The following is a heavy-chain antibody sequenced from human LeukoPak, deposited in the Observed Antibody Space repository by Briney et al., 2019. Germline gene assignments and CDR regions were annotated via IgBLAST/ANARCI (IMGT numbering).Heavy chain of an antibody. V-gene: IGHV1-18*01. J-gene: IGHJ4*02. CDR2: ISAYGNT. Sequence: ASVKDSGKTSGYTFTIYGISWVRQAPGQGLEWMGLISAYGNTNYAQNLQGRVTMTTDTSTSTAYMELRSLRSDDTAVYYCARGIIGHYFDYWGQGTLVTVSS. D-gene: IGHD2-15*01. CDR1: GYTFTIYG. CDR3: ARGIIGHYFDY.